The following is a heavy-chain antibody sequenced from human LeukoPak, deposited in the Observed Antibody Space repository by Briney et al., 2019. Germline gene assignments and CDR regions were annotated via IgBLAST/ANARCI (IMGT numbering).Heavy chain of an antibody. J-gene: IGHJ6*02. D-gene: IGHD3-22*01. Sequence: GGSLRLSCAASGFTFSSYSMNWVRQAPGKGLEWVSYISSSSSTIYYADSVKGRFTISRDNAKNSLYLQMNSLRAEDTAVYYCARDSSGASGYSGMDVWGQGTTATVSS. CDR2: ISSSSSTI. CDR3: ARDSSGASGYSGMDV. CDR1: GFTFSSYS. V-gene: IGHV3-48*04.